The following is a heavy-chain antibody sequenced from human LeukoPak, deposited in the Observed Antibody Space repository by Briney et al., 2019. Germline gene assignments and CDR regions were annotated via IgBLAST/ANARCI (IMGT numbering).Heavy chain of an antibody. CDR2: TYYNSKWYT. V-gene: IGHV6-1*01. D-gene: IGHD5-24*01. CDR1: GDSVSTASNA. J-gene: IGHJ4*02. Sequence: SQTLSLTCAISGDSVSTASNAWYWIRQSPSRGLEWLGRTYYNSKWYTDYAVSVSGRTTINPDTSRNQLSLQLSFVTPEDTAVYYCAREMTIITYSFDSWGQGTLVTVSS. CDR3: AREMTIITYSFDS.